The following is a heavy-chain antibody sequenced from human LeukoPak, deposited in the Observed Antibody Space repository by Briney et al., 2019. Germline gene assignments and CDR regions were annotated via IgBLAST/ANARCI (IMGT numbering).Heavy chain of an antibody. V-gene: IGHV1-46*01. CDR3: ARDNKGRPRLGTSAPRGQPLLVY. Sequence: ASVKVSCKASGYTFASYYMHWVRQAPGQGLEWMGIINPSGGSTSYAQKFQGRVTMTRDTSTSTVYMELSSLRSEDTAVYYCARDNKGRPRLGTSAPRGQPLLVYWGQGTLVTVSS. CDR1: GYTFASYY. D-gene: IGHD1-7*01. J-gene: IGHJ4*02. CDR2: INPSGGST.